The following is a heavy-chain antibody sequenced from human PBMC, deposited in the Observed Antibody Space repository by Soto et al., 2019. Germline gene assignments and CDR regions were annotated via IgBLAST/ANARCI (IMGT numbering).Heavy chain of an antibody. J-gene: IGHJ5*02. CDR3: ASSDIAHGRVGEDRRFDP. CDR2: IIPIFGTA. V-gene: IGHV1-69*13. CDR1: GGTFSSYA. D-gene: IGHD3-10*01. Sequence: SVKVSCRASGGTFSSYAISWVRQAPGQGLEWMGGIIPIFGTANYAQKFQGRVTITADESTSTAYMELSSLGSEDTAVYYCASSDIAHGRVGEDRRFDPLGQGTLVTVSS.